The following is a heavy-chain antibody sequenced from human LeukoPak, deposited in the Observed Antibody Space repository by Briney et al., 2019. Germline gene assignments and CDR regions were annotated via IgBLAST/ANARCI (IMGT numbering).Heavy chain of an antibody. CDR2: ISSSSCYI. D-gene: IGHD6-13*01. CDR3: ARDLMIHGIAAAVTTPLYFDL. J-gene: IGHJ2*01. V-gene: IGHV3-21*01. Sequence: PGGSLRLSCAASGFTFSSYSMNWVRHARGEGLEWVSSISSSSCYIYYANSVKGRFTISRDNATTSLYLQMSSLRAEDTAVCYCARDLMIHGIAAAVTTPLYFDLWGGGNPVTASS. CDR1: GFTFSSYS.